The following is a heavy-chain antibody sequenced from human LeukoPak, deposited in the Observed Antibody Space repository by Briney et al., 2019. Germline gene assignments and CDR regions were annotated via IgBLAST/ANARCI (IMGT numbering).Heavy chain of an antibody. CDR3: ATIKRGNIFGYFDF. Sequence: SETLSLTCSVPGGSFSSHFWSWIRQPPGKGLEWIGYMLDSENTKDNPYFQSRLSLSTDTSKNQFSLRLTSVTAADTAVYYCATIKRGNIFGYFDFWGQGILVTVSP. J-gene: IGHJ4*02. V-gene: IGHV4-59*11. CDR2: MLDSENT. CDR1: GGSFSSHF. D-gene: IGHD5-18*01.